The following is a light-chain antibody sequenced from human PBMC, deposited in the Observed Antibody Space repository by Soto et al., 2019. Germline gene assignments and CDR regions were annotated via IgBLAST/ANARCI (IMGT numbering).Light chain of an antibody. Sequence: QSALTQPASLSGSPGQSISISCTGTSSNLNSISWYQQRPGTAPKLIIYEVSKRPSGISRRFSGSKSANTASLTISGLQAVDEADYYCSSYTSTNTLDVVFGGGTKLTVL. CDR2: EVS. CDR3: SSYTSTNTLDVV. J-gene: IGLJ2*01. CDR1: SSNLNS. V-gene: IGLV2-14*03.